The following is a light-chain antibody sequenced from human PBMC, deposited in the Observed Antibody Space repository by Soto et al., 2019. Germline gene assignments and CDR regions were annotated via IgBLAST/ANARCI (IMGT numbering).Light chain of an antibody. J-gene: IGKJ1*01. CDR1: QSVSSSY. Sequence: ESVLTQSPGTLSLSPGERATLSCRASQSVSSSYLAWYQQKPGQAPRLLIYGASSRATGIPDRFSGSGSGTDFTLTISRLEPEDFAVYYCQQYGSSPGTFGQGNKGEIK. CDR3: QQYGSSPGT. V-gene: IGKV3-20*01. CDR2: GAS.